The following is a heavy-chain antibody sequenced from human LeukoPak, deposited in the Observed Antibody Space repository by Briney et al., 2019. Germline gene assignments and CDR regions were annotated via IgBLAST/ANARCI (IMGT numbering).Heavy chain of an antibody. V-gene: IGHV1-69*08. Sequence: GSSEKVSCKPSGGTFTSCSISWVRQAPGQRLEWMGRIMPILGTANYPQKFQDRVTITTDKSTSTVYMELSSLTSEDTAMYYCARGGDTAPFDYWGQGTLVTVSS. CDR1: GGTFTSCS. CDR3: ARGGDTAPFDY. D-gene: IGHD5-18*01. J-gene: IGHJ4*02. CDR2: IMPILGTA.